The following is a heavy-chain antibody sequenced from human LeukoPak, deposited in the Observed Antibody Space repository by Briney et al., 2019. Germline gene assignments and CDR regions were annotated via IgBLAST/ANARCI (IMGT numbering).Heavy chain of an antibody. Sequence: GGSLRLSCAASGFTFSSYAMSWVRQAPGKGLEWVSAISGSGGSTYYADSVKGRFTISRDNAKNSLYLQMNSLRAEDTAVYYCARGRPIRKNCKDADYWGQGTLVTVSS. CDR3: ARGRPIRKNCKDADY. V-gene: IGHV3-23*01. CDR1: GFTFSSYA. CDR2: ISGSGGST. J-gene: IGHJ4*02. D-gene: IGHD1-1*01.